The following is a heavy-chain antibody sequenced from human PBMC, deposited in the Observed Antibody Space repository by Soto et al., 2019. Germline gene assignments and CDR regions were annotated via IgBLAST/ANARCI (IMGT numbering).Heavy chain of an antibody. CDR2: IIPILGIA. J-gene: IGHJ4*02. Sequence: GASVKVSCKASGGTFSSYTISWVRQAPGQGLEWMGRIIPILGIANYAQKFQGRVTITADNSTSTAYMELSSLRSEDTAVYYCARSGWYNGVSYFDYWGQGTLVTVSS. V-gene: IGHV1-69*02. CDR3: ARSGWYNGVSYFDY. D-gene: IGHD6-19*01. CDR1: GGTFSSYT.